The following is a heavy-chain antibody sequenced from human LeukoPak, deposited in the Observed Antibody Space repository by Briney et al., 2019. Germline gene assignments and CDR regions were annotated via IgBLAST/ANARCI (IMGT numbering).Heavy chain of an antibody. D-gene: IGHD1-20*01. CDR2: FSGSGGST. CDR3: AKAGMTRFDY. J-gene: IGHJ4*02. V-gene: IGHV3-23*01. Sequence: GGSLRLSCAASGFTFSRFAMSWVRQAPGKGLEWVSGFSGSGGSTYYADSVKGRFTISRDNSKNTLYLQMNSLRVEDTAVYYCAKAGMTRFDYWGQGIMVTVSS. CDR1: GFTFSRFA.